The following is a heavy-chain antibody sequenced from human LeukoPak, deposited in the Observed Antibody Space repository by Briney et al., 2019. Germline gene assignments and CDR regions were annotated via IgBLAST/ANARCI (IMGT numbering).Heavy chain of an antibody. V-gene: IGHV3-21*01. Sequence: GGSLRLSCAASGFTFSDDYMNWVRQAPGKGLEWVSSISSSSSYIYYADSVKGRFTISRDNAKNSLYLQMNSLRAEDTAVYYCARGEQQRGYYYMDVWGKGTTVTVSS. CDR3: ARGEQQRGYYYMDV. CDR2: ISSSSSYI. J-gene: IGHJ6*03. D-gene: IGHD6-13*01. CDR1: GFTFSDDY.